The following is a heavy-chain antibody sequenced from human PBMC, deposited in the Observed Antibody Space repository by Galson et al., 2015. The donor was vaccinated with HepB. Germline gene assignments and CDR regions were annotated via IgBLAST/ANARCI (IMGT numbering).Heavy chain of an antibody. J-gene: IGHJ1*01. V-gene: IGHV3-9*01. Sequence: SLRLSCAASGFTFDDYAMHWVRQAPGKGLEWVSGISWNSGSIGYADSVKGRFTISRDNAKNSLYLQMNSLRAEDTALYYCAKTKFRFTVVTGDFQHWGQGTLVTVSS. CDR3: AKTKFRFTVVTGDFQH. CDR1: GFTFDDYA. D-gene: IGHD4-23*01. CDR2: ISWNSGSI.